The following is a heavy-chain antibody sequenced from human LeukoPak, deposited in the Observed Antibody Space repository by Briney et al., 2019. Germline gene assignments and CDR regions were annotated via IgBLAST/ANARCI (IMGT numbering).Heavy chain of an antibody. J-gene: IGHJ4*02. D-gene: IGHD5-18*01. Sequence: GASVKVSCKASGYTFITYAMNWVRQAPGQGLEWMGWINTNTGNPAYAQGFTGRFVFSLDISVATAYLQISSLKAEDTAVYYCATGDSYRDFDHWGQGTLVTVSS. V-gene: IGHV7-4-1*02. CDR2: INTNTGNP. CDR1: GYTFITYA. CDR3: ATGDSYRDFDH.